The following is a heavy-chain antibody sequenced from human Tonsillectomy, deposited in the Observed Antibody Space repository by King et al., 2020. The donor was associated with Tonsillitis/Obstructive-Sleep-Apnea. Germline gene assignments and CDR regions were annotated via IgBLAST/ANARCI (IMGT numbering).Heavy chain of an antibody. CDR2: IFSNDEK. Sequence: TLKESGPVLVKPTETLTLTCTVSGFSLSNARMGVNWSRQSPGKALEWLAHIFSNDEKSYTTSLRSRLTVSKDTSKSQVVLIMTNMDPVDTATYYCARMTLWSGYSYYMDVWGKGTTVTVSS. CDR3: ARMTLWSGYSYYMDV. CDR1: GFSLSNARMG. J-gene: IGHJ6*03. V-gene: IGHV2-26*01. D-gene: IGHD3-3*01.